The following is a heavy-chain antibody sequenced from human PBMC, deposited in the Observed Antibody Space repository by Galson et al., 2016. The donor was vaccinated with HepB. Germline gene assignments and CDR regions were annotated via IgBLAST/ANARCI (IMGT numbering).Heavy chain of an antibody. J-gene: IGHJ4*02. CDR2: ISYDGSNN. V-gene: IGHV3-30*04. Sequence: SLRLSCAASGFTFSHYAMHWVRQAPGKGLDWVAVISYDGSNNYYADSVKGRFTISRENSKNTLYLQMNGLRAEDTAVYYCARGHGVVQGTLSFWGQGTLVTVSS. CDR1: GFTFSHYA. CDR3: ARGHGVVQGTLSF. D-gene: IGHD1-1*01.